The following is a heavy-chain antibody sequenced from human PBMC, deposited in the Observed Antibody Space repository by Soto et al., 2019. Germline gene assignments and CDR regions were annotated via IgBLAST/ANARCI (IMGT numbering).Heavy chain of an antibody. J-gene: IGHJ4*02. CDR1: GFSLATDGVG. V-gene: IGHV2-5*01. D-gene: IGHD4-17*01. Sequence: SGPTLVNPTQTLTLTCTFSGFSLATDGVGVGWIRQPPGKALEWLALIYWNDDKPCSPALRRRITTTKDTSKNQVVLTMTNMDTVDTATYYCAHRRLGAGTPVTTGFDYRGQVILVTVPS. CDR3: AHRRLGAGTPVTTGFDY. CDR2: IYWNDDK.